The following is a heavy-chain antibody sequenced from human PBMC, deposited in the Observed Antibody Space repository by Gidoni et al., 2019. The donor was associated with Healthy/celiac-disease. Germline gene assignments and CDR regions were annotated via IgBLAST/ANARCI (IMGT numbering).Heavy chain of an antibody. J-gene: IGHJ5*02. D-gene: IGHD3-10*01. Sequence: EVQLVESGGGLVQPGGSLKLSCAAPGFTFSGSAMPWVRQASGKGLEWVGRIRSKANSYATAYAASVKGRFTISRDDSKNTAYLQMNSLKTEDTAVYYCTRHEDYYGSGSYYNGWFDPWGQGTLVTVSS. CDR3: TRHEDYYGSGSYYNGWFDP. CDR2: IRSKANSYAT. V-gene: IGHV3-73*02. CDR1: GFTFSGSA.